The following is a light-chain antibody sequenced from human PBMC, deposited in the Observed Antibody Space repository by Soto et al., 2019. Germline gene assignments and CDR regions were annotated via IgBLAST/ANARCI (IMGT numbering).Light chain of an antibody. CDR3: QQYETFSGT. CDR2: DAS. Sequence: IHITPSPSPLCAYVGEPLTVTCRASQSVSGWLAWYKQKPGEAPKVLGYDASALPRGVPSRFRGSGSGTKFTLTIASLQPDDFETYYCQQYETFSGTFGPGTKVDIK. V-gene: IGKV1-5*01. J-gene: IGKJ1*01. CDR1: QSVSGW.